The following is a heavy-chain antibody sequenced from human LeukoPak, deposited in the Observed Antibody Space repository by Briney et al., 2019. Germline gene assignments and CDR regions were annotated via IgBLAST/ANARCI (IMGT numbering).Heavy chain of an antibody. CDR2: MNPNSGNT. J-gene: IGHJ5*02. Sequence: ASVKVSCKASGYTFTSYDINWVRQATGQGLEWMGWMNPNSGNTGYAQKFQGRVTMTRNTSISTAYMELSSLRSEDMAVYYCARGFGCSGGSCYDWFDPWGQGTLVTVSS. D-gene: IGHD2-15*01. V-gene: IGHV1-8*01. CDR3: ARGFGCSGGSCYDWFDP. CDR1: GYTFTSYD.